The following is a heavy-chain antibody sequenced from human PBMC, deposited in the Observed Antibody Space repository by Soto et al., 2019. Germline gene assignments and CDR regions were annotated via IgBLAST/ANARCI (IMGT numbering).Heavy chain of an antibody. CDR1: GFTFSSYA. V-gene: IGHV3-23*01. CDR2: ISGSGGST. CDR3: AKDGTYYYDSSGYYYGGDYFDY. Sequence: GGSLRLSCAASGFTFSSYAMSWVRQAPGKGLEWVSAISGSGGSTYYADSVKGRFTISRDNSKNTLYLQMNSLRAEDTAVYYCAKDGTYYYDSSGYYYGGDYFDYWGQGNLVTVS. J-gene: IGHJ4*02. D-gene: IGHD3-22*01.